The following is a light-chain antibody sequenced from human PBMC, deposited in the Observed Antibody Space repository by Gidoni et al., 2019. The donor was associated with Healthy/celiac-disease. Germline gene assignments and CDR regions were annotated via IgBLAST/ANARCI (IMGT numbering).Light chain of an antibody. CDR3: QQYGSSPPWT. CDR1: QSVSSSY. Sequence: EIVLTQSPGTLSLSPGERATLSCSASQSVSSSYLAWYQQKPGQAPRLLISGAPSRATCIPDRFSGSRSGTDFSLTISRLEPEDFAVYYCQQYGSSPPWTFGQGTKVEIK. J-gene: IGKJ1*01. CDR2: GAP. V-gene: IGKV3-20*01.